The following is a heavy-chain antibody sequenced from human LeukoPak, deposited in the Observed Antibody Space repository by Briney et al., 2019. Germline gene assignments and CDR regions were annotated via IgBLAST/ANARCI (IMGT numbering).Heavy chain of an antibody. CDR3: ARDPEDSSGYYLGY. CDR2: IWYDGSNK. D-gene: IGHD3-22*01. J-gene: IGHJ4*02. CDR1: GFTFSSYG. V-gene: IGHV3-33*01. Sequence: GGSLRLSCAASGFTFSSYGMHWFRQAPGKGLEWVAVIWYDGSNKYYADSVKGRFTISRDNSKNTLYLQMNSLRAEDTAVYYCARDPEDSSGYYLGYWGQGTLVTVSS.